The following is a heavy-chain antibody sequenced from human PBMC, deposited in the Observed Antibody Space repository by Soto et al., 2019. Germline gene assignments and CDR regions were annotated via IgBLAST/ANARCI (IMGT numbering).Heavy chain of an antibody. CDR3: ARPNLYCSGGSCYYPFDY. CDR2: MNPNSGNT. CDR1: GYTFTSYD. D-gene: IGHD2-15*01. Sequence: GASVKVSCKASGYTFTSYDINWVRQATGQGLEWMGWMNPNSGNTGYAQKFQGRVTMTRNTSISTAYMELSSLRSEDTAVYYCARPNLYCSGGSCYYPFDYWGQGTLVTVSS. V-gene: IGHV1-8*01. J-gene: IGHJ4*02.